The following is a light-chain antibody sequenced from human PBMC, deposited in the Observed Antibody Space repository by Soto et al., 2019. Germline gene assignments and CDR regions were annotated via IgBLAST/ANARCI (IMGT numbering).Light chain of an antibody. CDR3: QQYGSSPSWT. V-gene: IGKV3-20*01. CDR1: HSVSSDY. Sequence: EIVLTQSPNTLSLSPGERATLSFGALHSVSSDYFAWHQQKPGQAPRLLIYGASSRGTGIPDRFSGSGSGTDFTLTISRLEPEDFAVYYCQQYGSSPSWTFGQGTKVDVK. J-gene: IGKJ1*01. CDR2: GAS.